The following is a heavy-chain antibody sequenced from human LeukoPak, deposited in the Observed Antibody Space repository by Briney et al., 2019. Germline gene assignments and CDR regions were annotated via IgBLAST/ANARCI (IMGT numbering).Heavy chain of an antibody. J-gene: IGHJ6*03. CDR2: ISSSGSTI. Sequence: PGGSLRLSCAASGFTFSDYYMSWIRQAPGKGLEWVSYISSSGSTIYYADSVKGRFTISRDNAKNSLYLQMNSLRAEDTAVYYCARGRAMRFGEFYYYYYYYMDVWGKGTTVTVSS. V-gene: IGHV3-11*04. D-gene: IGHD3-10*01. CDR3: ARGRAMRFGEFYYYYYYYMDV. CDR1: GFTFSDYY.